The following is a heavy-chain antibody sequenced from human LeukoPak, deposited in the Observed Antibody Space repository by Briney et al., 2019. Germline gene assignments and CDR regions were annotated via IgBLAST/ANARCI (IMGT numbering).Heavy chain of an antibody. CDR2: IYYSGTT. V-gene: IGHV4-59*08. Sequence: SETLSLTCTVSGGSISNYYWSWIRQPPGKGLEWIGYIYYSGTTNYNPSLKSRVTISVDTSKNQFSLKLSSVTAADTAVYYCARHDLAVAGPDYFDYWGQGTLVTVSS. J-gene: IGHJ4*02. CDR3: ARHDLAVAGPDYFDY. CDR1: GGSISNYY. D-gene: IGHD6-19*01.